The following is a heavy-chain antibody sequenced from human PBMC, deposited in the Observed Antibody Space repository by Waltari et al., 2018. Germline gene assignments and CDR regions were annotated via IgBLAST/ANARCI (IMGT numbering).Heavy chain of an antibody. CDR3: ATVKAAAGTLPGY. J-gene: IGHJ4*02. D-gene: IGHD6-13*01. Sequence: EVQLVQSGAEVKKPGATVKISCKVSGYTFTDYYIHWVQQAPGKGLEWMGLVDPEDGEKKYAEKYQRRVTVTADTSTDTAYMERSSLRSEDTAVYYCATVKAAAGTLPGYWGQGTLVTVSS. CDR2: VDPEDGEK. V-gene: IGHV1-69-2*01. CDR1: GYTFTDYY.